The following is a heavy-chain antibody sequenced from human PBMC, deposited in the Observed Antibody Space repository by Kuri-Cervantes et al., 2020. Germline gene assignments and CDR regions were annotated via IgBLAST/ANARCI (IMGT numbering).Heavy chain of an antibody. CDR2: ISWNSGSI. D-gene: IGHD3-10*01. V-gene: IGHV3-9*01. CDR1: GFTVGNYA. J-gene: IGHJ2*01. Sequence: SLKISCAASGFTVGNYAMHWVRQAPGKGLEWVSGISWNSGSIGYADSVRGRFTISRENTKNTLYQQLNNLGADDTAVYYCTRNPSPLAGPGSYLGLYFDLWGRGTLVTVSS. CDR3: TRNPSPLAGPGSYLGLYFDL.